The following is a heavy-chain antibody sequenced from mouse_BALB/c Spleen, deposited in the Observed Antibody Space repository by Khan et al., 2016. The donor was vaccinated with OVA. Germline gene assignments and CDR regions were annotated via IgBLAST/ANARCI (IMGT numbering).Heavy chain of an antibody. CDR1: GYTFTDYY. V-gene: IGHV1-77*01. CDR2: ISPGSGDT. Sequence: QVQLQQSGAELARPGASVKLSCKASGYTFTDYYINWVKQRTGQGLEWIGEISPGSGDTYYNEKFKGKATLTAATTSRTVYMQRSSVSAEASAVYFCARRNYYGYTFAYWGQGTLVTVSA. CDR3: ARRNYYGYTFAY. J-gene: IGHJ3*01. D-gene: IGHD1-2*01.